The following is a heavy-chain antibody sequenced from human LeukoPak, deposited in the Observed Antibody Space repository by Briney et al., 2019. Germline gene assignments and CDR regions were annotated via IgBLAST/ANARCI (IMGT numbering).Heavy chain of an antibody. Sequence: GGSLRLSCAASGFTFSNAWMSWVRQAPGKGLEWVGRIKSKTDGGTTDYAAPVKGRFTISRDDSKNTLYLQMNSLNTEDTAVYYCTTDPNYYGSGSYYPPNVFDYWGQGTLVTVSS. CDR3: TTDPNYYGSGSYYPPNVFDY. CDR2: IKSKTDGGTT. CDR1: GFTFSNAW. V-gene: IGHV3-15*01. D-gene: IGHD3-10*01. J-gene: IGHJ4*02.